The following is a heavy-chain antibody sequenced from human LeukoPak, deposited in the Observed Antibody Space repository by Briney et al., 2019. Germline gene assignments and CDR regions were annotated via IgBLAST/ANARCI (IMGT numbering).Heavy chain of an antibody. J-gene: IGHJ4*02. Sequence: GGSLRLSCAASGFTVSSNYMSWVRQAPGKGLEWVSGIVGSGGSTYYADSVKGRFTISRDNSKNTLYLQMNSLRAEDTAVYYCAKRDSSGYYYFDYWGQGTLVTVSS. CDR1: GFTVSSNY. V-gene: IGHV3-23*01. CDR2: IVGSGGST. CDR3: AKRDSSGYYYFDY. D-gene: IGHD3-22*01.